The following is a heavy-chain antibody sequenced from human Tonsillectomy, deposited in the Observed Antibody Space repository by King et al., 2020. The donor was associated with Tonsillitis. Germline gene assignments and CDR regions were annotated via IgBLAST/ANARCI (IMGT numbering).Heavy chain of an antibody. J-gene: IGHJ5*02. CDR2: ISGSGGST. Sequence: VQLVESGGGLVQPGGSLRLSCAASGFTFSSYAMSWVRQAPGRGLEWVSAISGSGGSTYYAGSVKGRFTISRDKSKNTAYLQMNSLRAADTAVYYCAKGVGAIDLWGQGTLVTVSS. V-gene: IGHV3-23*04. CDR3: AKGVGAIDL. D-gene: IGHD1-26*01. CDR1: GFTFSSYA.